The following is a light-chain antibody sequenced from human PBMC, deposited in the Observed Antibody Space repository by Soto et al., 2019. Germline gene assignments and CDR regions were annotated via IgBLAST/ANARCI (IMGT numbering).Light chain of an antibody. CDR1: SDSVSASHF. J-gene: IGLJ3*02. CDR2: NTN. V-gene: IGLV8-61*01. Sequence: QAVVTQEPSFSVSPGGTVTLTCGLSSDSVSASHFPSWYQQTPGQAPRTLIYNTNTRSSGVPDRFSGSILGNRAALTITGAQADDESDYYCQAYDYSLTASVFGGGTKLTFL. CDR3: QAYDYSLTASV.